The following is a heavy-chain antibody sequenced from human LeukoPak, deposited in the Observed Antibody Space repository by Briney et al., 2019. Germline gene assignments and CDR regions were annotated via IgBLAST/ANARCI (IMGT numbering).Heavy chain of an antibody. CDR1: GFTFSSYN. J-gene: IGHJ4*02. Sequence: GGSLRLSCAASGFTFSSYNMNWVRQAPGKGLEWVSYISSSSSSIYYADSVKGRFTISRDNAKNSLYLQMNSLRAEDTAVYYCARGGYYFDYWGQGTLVTVSS. CDR2: ISSSSSSI. CDR3: ARGGYYFDY. V-gene: IGHV3-48*04.